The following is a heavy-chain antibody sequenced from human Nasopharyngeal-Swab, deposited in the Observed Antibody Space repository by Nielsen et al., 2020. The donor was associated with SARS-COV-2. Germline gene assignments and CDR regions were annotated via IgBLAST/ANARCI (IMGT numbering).Heavy chain of an antibody. CDR1: GFTFSSYS. D-gene: IGHD2/OR15-2a*01. CDR2: ISSSSSYI. CDR3: ARALTLRNYYYGMDV. V-gene: IGHV3-21*01. J-gene: IGHJ6*02. Sequence: GGSLRLSCAASGFTFSSYSMNWVRQAPGKGLEWVSSISSSSSYIYYEDSVKGRFTISRDNAKNSLYLQMNSLRAEDTAVYYCARALTLRNYYYGMDVWGQGTTVTVSS.